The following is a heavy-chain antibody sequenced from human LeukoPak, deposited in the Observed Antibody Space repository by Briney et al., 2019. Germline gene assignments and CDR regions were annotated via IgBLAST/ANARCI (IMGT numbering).Heavy chain of an antibody. CDR3: AKITHYDFWSGHGWFDP. CDR2: ISSRGVTI. V-gene: IGHV3-11*01. J-gene: IGHJ5*02. Sequence: GGSLRLSCAASGFTFSDYYMSWIRQAPGKGLEWVSYISSRGVTIYYADSVKGRFTISRDNSKNTLYLQMNSLRAEDTAVYYCAKITHYDFWSGHGWFDPWGQGTLVTVSS. D-gene: IGHD3-3*01. CDR1: GFTFSDYY.